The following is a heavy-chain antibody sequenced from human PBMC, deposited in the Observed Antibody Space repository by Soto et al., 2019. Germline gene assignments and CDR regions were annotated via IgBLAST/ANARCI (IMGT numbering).Heavy chain of an antibody. CDR1: DGSIGRSSNY. D-gene: IGHD2-15*01. V-gene: IGHV4-39*01. J-gene: IGHJ6*03. CDR2: IYYSGST. Sequence: TMSLTRTVYDGSIGRSSNYWGWIRQPPGKGLEWIGSIYYSGSTYYNPSLKSRVTISVDTSKNQFSLKLSSVTAADTAVYYCARTPYCSGGSCYRVPTGYYYYMDVWGKGTTVTVSS. CDR3: ARTPYCSGGSCYRVPTGYYYYMDV.